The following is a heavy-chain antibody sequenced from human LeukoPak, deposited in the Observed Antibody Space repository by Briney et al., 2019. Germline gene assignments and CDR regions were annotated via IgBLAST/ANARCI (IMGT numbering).Heavy chain of an antibody. Sequence: GGSLRLSCAASGFTFSSYWMSWVRQAPGKGLEWVANIKQDGSEKYYVDSVKGRFTISRDNAKNSLYLQMNSLRAEDTAVYYCAREQQLVVNWFDPWGQGTLVTVFS. D-gene: IGHD6-13*01. V-gene: IGHV3-7*01. CDR2: IKQDGSEK. J-gene: IGHJ5*02. CDR3: AREQQLVVNWFDP. CDR1: GFTFSSYW.